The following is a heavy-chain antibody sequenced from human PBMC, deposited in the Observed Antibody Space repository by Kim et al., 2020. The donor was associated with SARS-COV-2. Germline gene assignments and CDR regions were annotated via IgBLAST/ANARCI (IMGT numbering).Heavy chain of an antibody. J-gene: IGHJ5*02. CDR3: ARGQSAVADTVWFDP. CDR1: GGSISSYY. Sequence: SETLSLTCTVSGGSISSYYWSWIRQPPGKGLEWIGYIYYSGSTNYNHSLKSRVTISVDTSKNQFSLKLSSVTAADTAVYYCARGQSAVADTVWFDPWGQGTLVTVSS. D-gene: IGHD6-19*01. V-gene: IGHV4-59*01. CDR2: IYYSGST.